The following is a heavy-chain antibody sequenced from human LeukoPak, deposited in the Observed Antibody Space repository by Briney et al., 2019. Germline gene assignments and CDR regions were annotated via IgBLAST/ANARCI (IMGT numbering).Heavy chain of an antibody. CDR1: GFTVSSNY. D-gene: IGHD3-22*01. Sequence: GGSLRLSCAASGFTVSSNYMSWVRQAPGKGLEWVSFIYSGGSTYYADSVKGRFTISRDNSKNTLYLQMNSLRAEDTAVYYCARDLLYDSSGYYYGDAFDIWGQGTMVTVSS. CDR2: IYSGGST. CDR3: ARDLLYDSSGYYYGDAFDI. J-gene: IGHJ3*02. V-gene: IGHV3-66*01.